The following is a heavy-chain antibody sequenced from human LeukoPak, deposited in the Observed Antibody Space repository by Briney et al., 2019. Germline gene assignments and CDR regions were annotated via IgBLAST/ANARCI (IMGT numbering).Heavy chain of an antibody. CDR2: ISGSGGST. CDR1: GFTFSSYA. Sequence: GGSLRLSCAASGFTFSSYAMSWVRQAPGKGLEWVSAISGSGGSTYYADSVKGRFTISRDNSKNTLSLQMNSLRAEDTAVYYCAKDRAAAAGSDWFDPWGQGTLVTVSS. D-gene: IGHD6-13*01. V-gene: IGHV3-23*01. CDR3: AKDRAAAAGSDWFDP. J-gene: IGHJ5*02.